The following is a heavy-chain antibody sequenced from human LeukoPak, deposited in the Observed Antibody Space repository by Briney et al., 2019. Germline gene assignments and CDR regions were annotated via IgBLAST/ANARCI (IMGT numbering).Heavy chain of an antibody. D-gene: IGHD6-13*01. CDR2: IYYSGST. J-gene: IGHJ4*02. Sequence: SETLSLTCTVSGASISRYYWSWIRQSPGNGLEWIGYIYYSGSTNYNPSLKSRVTISVDTSKNQFSLKLSSVTAADTAVYYCARARSGAPYIAAARTFDYWGQGTLVTVSS. CDR1: GASISRYY. V-gene: IGHV4-59*01. CDR3: ARARSGAPYIAAARTFDY.